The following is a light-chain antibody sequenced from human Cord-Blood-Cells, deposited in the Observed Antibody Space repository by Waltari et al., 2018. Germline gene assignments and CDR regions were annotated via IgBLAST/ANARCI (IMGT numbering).Light chain of an antibody. CDR3: QQYDNLPYT. Sequence: DIQMTQSPSSLSASVGDRVTITCQASQDISNYLNLYQQKPGKAPKLLIYDASNLETGVPSRFSGSGSGTDFIFTISSLQPEDIATYYCQQYDNLPYTFGQGTKLEIK. V-gene: IGKV1-33*01. CDR2: DAS. CDR1: QDISNY. J-gene: IGKJ2*01.